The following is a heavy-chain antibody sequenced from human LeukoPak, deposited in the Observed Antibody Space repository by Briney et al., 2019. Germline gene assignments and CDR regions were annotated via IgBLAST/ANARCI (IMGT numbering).Heavy chain of an antibody. Sequence: GASVKVSCKASGYTFTSNYIHWVRQAPGQGLEWMGMIYPGDGSTSYAQKFQGRVTVTRDTSTSTVHMELSGLRSEDTAVYYCAGDQEGFDYWGQGTLVTVSS. CDR2: IYPGDGST. CDR3: AGDQEGFDY. V-gene: IGHV1-46*01. J-gene: IGHJ4*02. CDR1: GYTFTSNY.